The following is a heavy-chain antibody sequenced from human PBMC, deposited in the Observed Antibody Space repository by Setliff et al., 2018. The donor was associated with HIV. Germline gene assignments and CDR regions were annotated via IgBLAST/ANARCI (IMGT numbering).Heavy chain of an antibody. V-gene: IGHV1-2*02. J-gene: IGHJ6*03. Sequence: GASVKVSCKVSGGTLGTYAVNWVRQAPGQGLQWIGGLIPEFAVSSHAPGFRGRVTMTRDTSISTAYMELSRLRSDDTAVYYCASPNRETSYDLLTPYYYYYYYMDVWGKGTTVTV. CDR3: ASPNRETSYDLLTPYYYYYYYMDV. D-gene: IGHD3-9*01. CDR2: LIPEFAVS. CDR1: GGTLGTYA.